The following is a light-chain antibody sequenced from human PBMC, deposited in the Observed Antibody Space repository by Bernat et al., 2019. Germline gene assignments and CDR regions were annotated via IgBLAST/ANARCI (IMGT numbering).Light chain of an antibody. CDR1: QSISSW. Sequence: DIQMTQSPSTLSASVGDRVTITCRASQSISSWLAWYQQKPGKAPKLLIYKASSLESGVPSRFSGSGSGPEFTLTISSLQPDDFATYYCQQYNSYPYTFSQGTKLEIK. J-gene: IGKJ2*01. CDR3: QQYNSYPYT. CDR2: KAS. V-gene: IGKV1-5*03.